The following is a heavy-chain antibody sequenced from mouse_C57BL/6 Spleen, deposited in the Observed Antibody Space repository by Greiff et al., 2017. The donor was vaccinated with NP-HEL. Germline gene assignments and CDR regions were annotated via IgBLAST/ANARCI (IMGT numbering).Heavy chain of an antibody. J-gene: IGHJ2*01. Sequence: QVQLQQSGAELVRPGTSVKVSCKASGYAFTNYLIEWVKQRPGQGLEWIGVINPGSGGTNYNEKFKGKATLTADKSSSTAYMQLSSLTSEDSAVFVGARGGGRGDYWGQGTTLTVSS. V-gene: IGHV1-54*01. CDR1: GYAFTNYL. CDR2: INPGSGGT. CDR3: ARGGGRGDY.